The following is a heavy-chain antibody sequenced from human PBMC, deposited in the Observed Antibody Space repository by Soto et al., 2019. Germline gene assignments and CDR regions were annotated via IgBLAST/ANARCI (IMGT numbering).Heavy chain of an antibody. D-gene: IGHD6-19*01. V-gene: IGHV1-8*01. CDR2: LNPNSGDT. J-gene: IGHJ4*02. CDR3: ATSGGGWYLY. CDR1: GYTFSSYD. Sequence: QVQLVQSGAEVKKPGASVKVSCKASGYTFSSYDINWVRQATGQGLEWMGWLNPNSGDTGYAQKFQGRDTLTRNTSINTAYIELSSLTSDDTAVYYCATSGGGWYLYWGQGTLVTVSS.